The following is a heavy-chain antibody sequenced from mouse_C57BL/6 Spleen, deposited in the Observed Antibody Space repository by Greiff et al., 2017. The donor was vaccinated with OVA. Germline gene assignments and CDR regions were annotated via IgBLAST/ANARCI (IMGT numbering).Heavy chain of an antibody. CDR1: GYTFTDYE. D-gene: IGHD1-1*01. J-gene: IGHJ2*01. CDR2: IDPETGGT. Sequence: VKLQQSGAELVRPGASVTLSCKASGYTFTDYEMHWVKQTPVHGLEWIGAIDPETGGTAYNQKFKGKAILTADKSSSTAYMELRRLTSEDSAVYYCTRALYYYGSSLYYFDYWGQGTTLTVSS. CDR3: TRALYYYGSSLYYFDY. V-gene: IGHV1-15*01.